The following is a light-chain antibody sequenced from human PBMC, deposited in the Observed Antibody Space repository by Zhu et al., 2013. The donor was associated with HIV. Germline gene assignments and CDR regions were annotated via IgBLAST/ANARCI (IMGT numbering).Light chain of an antibody. CDR2: GTS. Sequence: IVLTQSPGTLSLSPGERATLSCRASESVNTNYLAWYQQKPGQSPRLLIYGTSSRASGIPDRFSGSGSGTDFTLTISRLEPEDFAVYYCQQRSNWPPALTFGGGTKVEIK. V-gene: IGKV3D-20*02. CDR3: QQRSNWPPALT. CDR1: ESVNTNY. J-gene: IGKJ4*01.